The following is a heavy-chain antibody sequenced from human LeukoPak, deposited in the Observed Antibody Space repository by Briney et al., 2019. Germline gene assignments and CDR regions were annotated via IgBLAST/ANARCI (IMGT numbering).Heavy chain of an antibody. V-gene: IGHV3-11*01. D-gene: IGHD2-15*01. CDR1: GFTFSDYY. CDR2: ISSSGSTI. J-gene: IGHJ6*02. Sequence: GGSLRLSCAASGFTFSDYYMSWISQAPGKGLEWVSYISSSGSTIYYADSVKGRFTISRDNAKNSLYLQMNSLRAEDTAVYYCARDMAYCSGGSCYSYYYYGMDVWGQGTTVTVSS. CDR3: ARDMAYCSGGSCYSYYYYGMDV.